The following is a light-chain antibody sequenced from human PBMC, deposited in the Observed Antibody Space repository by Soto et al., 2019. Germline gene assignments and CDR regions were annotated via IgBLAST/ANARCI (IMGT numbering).Light chain of an antibody. CDR1: QSVSSY. CDR2: DTS. Sequence: EIVLTQSPATLSFSPGERATLSFSSSQSVSSYLAWYQQKPGQAPRLLIYDTSNRATGIPARFSGSGSGTDFTLTISSLEPEDFAVYYCQQREHWPPITFGQGTRLEI. CDR3: QQREHWPPIT. J-gene: IGKJ5*01. V-gene: IGKV3-11*01.